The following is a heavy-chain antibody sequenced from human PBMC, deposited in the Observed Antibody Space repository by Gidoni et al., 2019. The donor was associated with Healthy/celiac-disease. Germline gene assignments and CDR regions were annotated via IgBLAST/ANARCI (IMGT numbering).Heavy chain of an antibody. J-gene: IGHJ3*02. Sequence: QVQLVQSGAEVKKPGSSVTVSCKASGGTFSSYAISWVRQAPGQGLEWMGGINPIFGTANYAQKVQGRVTITADESTSTAYMELSSLRSEDTAVYYCAAGYYDSSSVFFYDAFDIWGQGTMVTVSS. D-gene: IGHD3-22*01. V-gene: IGHV1-69*01. CDR1: GGTFSSYA. CDR2: INPIFGTA. CDR3: AAGYYDSSSVFFYDAFDI.